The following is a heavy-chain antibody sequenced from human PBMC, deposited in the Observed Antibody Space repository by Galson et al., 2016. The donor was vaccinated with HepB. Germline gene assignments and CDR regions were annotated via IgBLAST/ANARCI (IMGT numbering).Heavy chain of an antibody. CDR3: ARDRPVRGAAVGTFGD. D-gene: IGHD3-10*01. CDR1: GFTVSSTY. J-gene: IGHJ4*02. CDR2: IFSGGST. V-gene: IGHV3-53*01. Sequence: SLRLSCAASGFTVSSTYMSWVRQAPGKGLEWISVIFSGGSTYYADSVKGRFTISRDNSKNTVYLEMNSLRAADTAMYYCARDRPVRGAAVGTFGDWGQGTLVTVSS.